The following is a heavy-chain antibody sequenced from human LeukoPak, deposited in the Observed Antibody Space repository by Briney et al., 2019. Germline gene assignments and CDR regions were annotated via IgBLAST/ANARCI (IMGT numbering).Heavy chain of an antibody. CDR2: ISSSGSTV. J-gene: IGHJ4*02. CDR1: GFTFSSYS. Sequence: PGGSLRLSCAGSGFTFSSYSMNWVRQAPGKGLEWVSYISSSGSTVYYADSVKGRFTISRDNSKNTLYLQMNSLRAEDTAVYYCARGPSGYHNTGGQGTLVTVSS. CDR3: ARGPSGYHNT. V-gene: IGHV3-48*01. D-gene: IGHD5-12*01.